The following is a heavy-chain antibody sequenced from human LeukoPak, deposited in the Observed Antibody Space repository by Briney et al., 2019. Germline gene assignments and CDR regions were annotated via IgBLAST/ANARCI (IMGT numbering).Heavy chain of an antibody. Sequence: SETLSLTCAVYGGSFSGYYWSWIRQPPGKGLEWLGEINHSGSTNYNPSLKSRVTISVDTSKNQSSLKLSSVTAADTAVYYCARVRILTGYHSLSAETRTPNYFDYWGQGTLVTVSS. CDR2: INHSGST. D-gene: IGHD3-9*01. CDR1: GGSFSGYY. V-gene: IGHV4-34*01. J-gene: IGHJ4*02. CDR3: ARVRILTGYHSLSAETRTPNYFDY.